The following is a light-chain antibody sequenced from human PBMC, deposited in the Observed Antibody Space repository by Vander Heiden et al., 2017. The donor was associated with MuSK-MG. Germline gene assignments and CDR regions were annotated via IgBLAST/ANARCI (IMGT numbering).Light chain of an antibody. Sequence: DIQMTQSPSSLSASVGDRVTITCRASQSISSYLNWYQQKPGNAPKLLIYAASSLQSGVPSRFSGSGSGTDFTLTISSLQPEDFATYYCQQRDSTPLTFGQGTKLDIK. J-gene: IGKJ2*01. V-gene: IGKV1-39*01. CDR3: QQRDSTPLT. CDR1: QSISSY. CDR2: AAS.